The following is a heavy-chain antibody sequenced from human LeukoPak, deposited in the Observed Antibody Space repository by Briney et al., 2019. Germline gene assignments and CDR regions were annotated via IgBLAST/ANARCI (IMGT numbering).Heavy chain of an antibody. CDR2: IKQDGSEK. D-gene: IGHD3/OR15-3a*01. CDR3: AKAGFRTGYSEFDY. Sequence: GGSLRLSCAASGFTFSSYWMSWVRQAPGKGLEWVANIKQDGSEKYYVDSVKGRFTISRDNSKNTVHLQMNSLRAEDTAVYYCAKAGFRTGYSEFDYWGQGTLVTVSS. CDR1: GFTFSSYW. J-gene: IGHJ4*02. V-gene: IGHV3-7*03.